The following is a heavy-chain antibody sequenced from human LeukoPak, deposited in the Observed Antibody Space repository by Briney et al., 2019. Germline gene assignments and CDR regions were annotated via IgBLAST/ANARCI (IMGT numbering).Heavy chain of an antibody. CDR1: GFTFSSNG. Sequence: GGSLRLSCAASGFTFSSNGISWVRQPPGKGLEWVSSITGSGGNTYYADSVKGRFTISRDNSKNTLYLQMNSLRAEDTAVYYCAKEHGSLGSRLNWGQGTLVTVSS. J-gene: IGHJ4*02. D-gene: IGHD3-10*01. V-gene: IGHV3-23*01. CDR2: ITGSGGNT. CDR3: AKEHGSLGSRLN.